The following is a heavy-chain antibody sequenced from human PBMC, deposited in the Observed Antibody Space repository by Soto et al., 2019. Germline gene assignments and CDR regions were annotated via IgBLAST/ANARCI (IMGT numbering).Heavy chain of an antibody. CDR2: IIPVFATA. Sequence: QVELVQSGAEVKKPGSSVKVSCQASGGTFSSFAINWVRQAPGQGLEWMGGIIPVFATANSAQRFQGRLTITADESTSTAYMELSSLRSEDTAVYYCARDRWGYDGLDYWGQGTLVTVSS. V-gene: IGHV1-69*01. J-gene: IGHJ4*02. CDR3: ARDRWGYDGLDY. D-gene: IGHD5-12*01. CDR1: GGTFSSFA.